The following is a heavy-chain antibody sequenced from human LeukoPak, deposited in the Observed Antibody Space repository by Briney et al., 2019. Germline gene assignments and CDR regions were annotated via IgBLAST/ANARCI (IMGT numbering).Heavy chain of an antibody. CDR1: EYTFSSCA. J-gene: IGHJ4*02. D-gene: IGHD3-22*01. CDR3: AIHLSDSSGYFSY. Sequence: GASVKVSCKASEYTFSSCAINWVRQAPGQGLEYMGWIDANTGSPTFAQGFTGRYVFSLDTSVSTAYLQISSLKAEDTAVYYCAIHLSDSSGYFSYWGQGALVTVSS. V-gene: IGHV7-4-1*02. CDR2: IDANTGSP.